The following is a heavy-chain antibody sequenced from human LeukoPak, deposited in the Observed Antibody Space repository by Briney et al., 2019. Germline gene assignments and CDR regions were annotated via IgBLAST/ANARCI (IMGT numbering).Heavy chain of an antibody. D-gene: IGHD3-10*01. Sequence: SETLSLTCTVSGGSISSGGYSWSWIRQPPGKGLEWIGYIYHSGSTYYNPSLKSRVTISVDRSKNQFSLKLCSVTAADTAVYYCASSGFPDAFDIWGQGTMVTVSS. V-gene: IGHV4-30-2*01. J-gene: IGHJ3*02. CDR3: ASSGFPDAFDI. CDR2: IYHSGST. CDR1: GGSISSGGYS.